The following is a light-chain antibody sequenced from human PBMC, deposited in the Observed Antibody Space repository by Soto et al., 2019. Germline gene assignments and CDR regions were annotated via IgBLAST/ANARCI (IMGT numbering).Light chain of an antibody. Sequence: QSALTQPASVSGSPGQSITISCTGTSSDVGGYNYVSWYQQHPGKAPKLMIYEVSNLPSGVSNRFSGSKSGNTASLTISGLQAEDEADYYCSSYTSSRTMVFGGGTKLTVL. J-gene: IGLJ2*01. CDR2: EVS. V-gene: IGLV2-14*01. CDR3: SSYTSSRTMV. CDR1: SSDVGGYNY.